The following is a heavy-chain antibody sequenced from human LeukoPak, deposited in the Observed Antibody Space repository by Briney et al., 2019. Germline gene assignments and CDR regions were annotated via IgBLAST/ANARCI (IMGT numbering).Heavy chain of an antibody. CDR1: GGSISSYY. CDR2: IYYSGST. J-gene: IGHJ5*02. Sequence: SETLSLTCTVSGGSISSYYWSWIRQPPGKGLEWIGYIYYSGSTNYNPSLNSRVIMSIDTSNNQFSLKMSSVTAADTAVYYCAREGQDHYDSSGHRNWFDPWGQGTLVTVSS. CDR3: AREGQDHYDSSGHRNWFDP. D-gene: IGHD3-22*01. V-gene: IGHV4-59*12.